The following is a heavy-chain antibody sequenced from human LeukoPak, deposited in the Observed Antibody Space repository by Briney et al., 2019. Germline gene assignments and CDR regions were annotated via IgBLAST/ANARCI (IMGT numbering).Heavy chain of an antibody. CDR2: ISSSSSYI. V-gene: IGHV3-21*01. D-gene: IGHD3-10*01. Sequence: ETLSLTCTVSGGSISSYYWSWVRQAPGKGLEWVSSISSSSSYIYYADSVKGRFTISRDNAKNSLYLQMNSLRAEDTAVYYCARDSVTMVRGVIDYWGQGTLVTVSS. CDR3: ARDSVTMVRGVIDY. CDR1: GGSISSYY. J-gene: IGHJ4*02.